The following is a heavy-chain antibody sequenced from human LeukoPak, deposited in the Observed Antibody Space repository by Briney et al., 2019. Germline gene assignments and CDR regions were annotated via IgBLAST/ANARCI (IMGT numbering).Heavy chain of an antibody. D-gene: IGHD6-13*01. V-gene: IGHV4-39*07. J-gene: IGHJ4*02. CDR3: ARDAAGPDKSFDY. CDR2: IYYSGST. Sequence: SETLSLTCTVSGGSISSSSYYWSWIRQPPGKGLEWIGSIYYSGSTYYNPSLKSRVTISVDTSKNQFSLKLSSVTAADTAVYYCARDAAGPDKSFDYWGQGTLVTVSS. CDR1: GGSISSSSYY.